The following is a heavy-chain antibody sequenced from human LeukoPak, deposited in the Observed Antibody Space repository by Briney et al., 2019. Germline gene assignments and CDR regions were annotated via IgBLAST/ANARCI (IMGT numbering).Heavy chain of an antibody. Sequence: GGSLRLSCAASGFTFSSYAMSWVRQAPGKGLEWVSAISGSGGSTYYADSVKGRFTISRDNSKNTLYLQMNSLRAEDTAVYFCAKDQHYFDSRGYYNCADSWGQGTLVTVSS. CDR3: AKDQHYFDSRGYYNCADS. CDR2: ISGSGGST. D-gene: IGHD3-22*01. V-gene: IGHV3-23*01. J-gene: IGHJ4*02. CDR1: GFTFSSYA.